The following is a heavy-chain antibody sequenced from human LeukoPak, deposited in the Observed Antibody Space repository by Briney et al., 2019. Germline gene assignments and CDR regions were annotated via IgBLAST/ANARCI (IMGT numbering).Heavy chain of an antibody. V-gene: IGHV4-34*01. CDR1: GASLSDYY. J-gene: IGHJ5*02. CDR2: VAHKGPTVYSPTLNR. Sequence: PSETLSLTCAVYGASLSDYYWSWIRQSPGKGLQWIGEVAHKGPTVYSPTLNRKYNPSLKSRLTISLDTSKNQFSPNLSSVTAADTAVYYCARDETHFYGSGSSNWFDPWGQGILVTVSS. D-gene: IGHD3-10*01. CDR3: ARDETHFYGSGSSNWFDP.